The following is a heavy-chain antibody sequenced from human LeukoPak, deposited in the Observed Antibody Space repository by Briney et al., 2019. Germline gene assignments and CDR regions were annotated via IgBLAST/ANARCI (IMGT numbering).Heavy chain of an antibody. Sequence: ASVKVSCKASGYTFTGYYMHWVRQAPGQGLEWMGRINPNSGGTNYAQKFQGRVTMTKDMSISTGYMELSRLRSDDTAVYYCARAPLGYNWFDPWGQGTLVTVSS. CDR3: ARAPLGYNWFDP. D-gene: IGHD3-10*01. CDR2: INPNSGGT. V-gene: IGHV1-2*06. CDR1: GYTFTGYY. J-gene: IGHJ5*02.